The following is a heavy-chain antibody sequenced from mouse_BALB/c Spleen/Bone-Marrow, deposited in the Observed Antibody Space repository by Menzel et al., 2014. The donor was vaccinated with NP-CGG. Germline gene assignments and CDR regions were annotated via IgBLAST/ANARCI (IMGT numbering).Heavy chain of an antibody. Sequence: EVQLVESGGGLVKPGGSLKLSCAASGFTFSTCAMSWVRQTPEKRLEWVATVSSGGSYTYYPDSVKGRFTISRDNAKNTLYLQMSSLRSEDTAMYYCASLDGYYKTYWGQGTLVTVSA. CDR3: ASLDGYYKTY. V-gene: IGHV5-9-3*01. D-gene: IGHD2-3*01. J-gene: IGHJ3*01. CDR1: GFTFSTCA. CDR2: VSSGGSYT.